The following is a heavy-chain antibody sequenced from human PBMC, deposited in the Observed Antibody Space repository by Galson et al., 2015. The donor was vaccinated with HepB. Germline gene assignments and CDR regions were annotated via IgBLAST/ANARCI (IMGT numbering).Heavy chain of an antibody. J-gene: IGHJ5*02. D-gene: IGHD1-1*01. CDR1: GGSFSGYY. CDR2: INHSGST. Sequence: TLSLTCAVYGGSFSGYYWSWIRQPPGKGLEWIGEINHSGSTNYNPSLKSRVTISVDTSKNQFSLKLSSVTAADTAVYYCARGVRPRVQTSRHWFDPWGQGTLVTVSS. V-gene: IGHV4-34*01. CDR3: ARGVRPRVQTSRHWFDP.